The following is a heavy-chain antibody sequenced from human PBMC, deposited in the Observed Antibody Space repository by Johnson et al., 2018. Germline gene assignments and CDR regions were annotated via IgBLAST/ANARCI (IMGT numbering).Heavy chain of an antibody. Sequence: QVQLVESGGGVVQPGRSLRLSCAASGFTFSSYAMHWVRQAPGKGLEWVAVIWYDGSNKYYADSVKGRFTISRDNSKNTLYLQMNSLRAEDTAVYYCAKVTYYYDSSGYYLDAFDIWGQGTMVTVSS. D-gene: IGHD3-22*01. CDR2: IWYDGSNK. V-gene: IGHV3-33*06. CDR1: GFTFSSYA. CDR3: AKVTYYYDSSGYYLDAFDI. J-gene: IGHJ3*02.